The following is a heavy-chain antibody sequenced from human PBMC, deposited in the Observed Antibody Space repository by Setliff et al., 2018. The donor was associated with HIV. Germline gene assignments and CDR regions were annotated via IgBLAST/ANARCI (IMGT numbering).Heavy chain of an antibody. J-gene: IGHJ6*03. D-gene: IGHD6-13*01. CDR1: GYTFTSYA. CDR2: INPNSGGT. Sequence: ASVKVSCKASGYTFTSYAMNWVRQAPGQGLEWMGWINPNSGGTNYAQKFQGRVTMTRNTSISTAYMELSSLRSEDTAVYYCARAYSSSWYFYYYYYYYMDVWGKGTTVTVSS. V-gene: IGHV1-8*01. CDR3: ARAYSSSWYFYYYYYYYMDV.